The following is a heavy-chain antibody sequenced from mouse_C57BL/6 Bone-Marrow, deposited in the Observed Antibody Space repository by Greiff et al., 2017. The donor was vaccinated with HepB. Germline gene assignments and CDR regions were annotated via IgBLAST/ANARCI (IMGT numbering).Heavy chain of an antibody. CDR2: ISDGGSYT. J-gene: IGHJ3*01. Sequence: EVKLVESGGGLVKPGGSLKLSCAASGFTFSSYAMSWVRQTPEKRLEWVATISDGGSYTYYPDNVKGRFTISRDNAKNNLYLQMSHLKSEDTAMYYCARDYGNYPVAYWGQGTLVTVSA. V-gene: IGHV5-4*01. CDR1: GFTFSSYA. CDR3: ARDYGNYPVAY. D-gene: IGHD2-1*01.